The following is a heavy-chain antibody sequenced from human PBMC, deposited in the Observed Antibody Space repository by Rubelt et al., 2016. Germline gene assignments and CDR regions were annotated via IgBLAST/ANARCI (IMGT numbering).Heavy chain of an antibody. V-gene: IGHV3-74*01. CDR1: GFSFSMYW. Sequence: GSPRLSCAASGFSFSMYWMHWVRQVPGKGLVWVSRIYSDVSSTTYADSVKGRFTISRDNAKNTLYLQMNSLRAEDTAVYYCVRGDSRDYWGQGTLVTVSS. CDR2: IYSDVSST. CDR3: VRGDSRDY. J-gene: IGHJ4*02. D-gene: IGHD4-11*01.